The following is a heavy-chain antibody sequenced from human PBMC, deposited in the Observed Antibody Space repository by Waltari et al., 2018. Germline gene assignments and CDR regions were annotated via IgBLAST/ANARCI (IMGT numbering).Heavy chain of an antibody. CDR3: ARVQMTTVTTYGMDV. CDR1: GFTFSSYS. J-gene: IGHJ6*02. D-gene: IGHD4-4*01. CDR2: ISSSSSYI. V-gene: IGHV3-21*01. Sequence: EVQLVESGGGLVKPGGSLRLSCAASGFTFSSYSMNWVRQAPGKGLECVSSISSSSSYIYYADSWKGRFTIYRDNAKNSLYLQMNILRAEDTAAYYCARVQMTTVTTYGMDVWGQGTTVTVSS.